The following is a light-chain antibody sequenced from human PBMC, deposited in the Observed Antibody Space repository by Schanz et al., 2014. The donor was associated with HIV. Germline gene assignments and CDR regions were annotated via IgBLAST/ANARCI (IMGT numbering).Light chain of an antibody. CDR3: QQSYSAPFT. J-gene: IGKJ4*01. CDR1: RTIGAY. Sequence: DIQMTQSPPSLSAYVGDRVTVTCRSSRTIGAYLNWYRQKPGRAPQLLIYAASTLESGVPSRFSGSGSGTDFTLTISSLQPEDSATYYCQQSYSAPFTFGGGTKVEI. CDR2: AAS. V-gene: IGKV1-39*01.